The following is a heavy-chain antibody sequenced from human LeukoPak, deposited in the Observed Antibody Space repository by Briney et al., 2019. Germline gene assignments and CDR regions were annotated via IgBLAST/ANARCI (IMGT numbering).Heavy chain of an antibody. V-gene: IGHV3-9*01. CDR1: GYSFTSYW. D-gene: IGHD3-16*01. Sequence: SLKISCKGSGYSFTSYWIGWVRQAPGKGLEWVSGISWNSGSIGYADSVKGRFTISRDNAKNSLYLQMNSLRAEDTALYYCAKKGFEGTFDYWGQGTLVTVSS. CDR3: AKKGFEGTFDY. J-gene: IGHJ4*02. CDR2: ISWNSGSI.